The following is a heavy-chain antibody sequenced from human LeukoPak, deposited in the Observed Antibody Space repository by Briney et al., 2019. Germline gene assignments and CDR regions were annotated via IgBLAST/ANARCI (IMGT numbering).Heavy chain of an antibody. D-gene: IGHD6-6*01. CDR2: IKQDGSEK. V-gene: IGHV3-7*01. CDR1: GFTFSNSW. J-gene: IGHJ6*02. Sequence: PGGSLRLSCAASGFTFSNSWMSWVRQAPGKGLEWVANIKQDGSEKYYVDSVKGRFTISRDNAKNSLYLQMNSLRAEDTAVYYCANSLAYYYGMDVWGQGTTVTVSS. CDR3: ANSLAYYYGMDV.